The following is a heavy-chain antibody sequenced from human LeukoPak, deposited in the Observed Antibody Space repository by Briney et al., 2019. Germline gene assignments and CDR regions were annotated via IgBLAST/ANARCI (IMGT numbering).Heavy chain of an antibody. Sequence: ASXKVSCKVSGYTLTELSMHWVRQAPGKGGEGRGGFDPEDGETIYEQKFQGRVTITEDTSTETAYMELSSLRSEDTAVYYCATTSGSSPSGAFDIWGQGTMVAVSS. D-gene: IGHD1-26*01. CDR2: FDPEDGET. CDR1: GYTLTELS. CDR3: ATTSGSSPSGAFDI. V-gene: IGHV1-24*01. J-gene: IGHJ3*02.